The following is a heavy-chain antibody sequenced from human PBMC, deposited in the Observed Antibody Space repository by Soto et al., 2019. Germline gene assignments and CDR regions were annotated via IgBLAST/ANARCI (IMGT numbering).Heavy chain of an antibody. CDR3: AKLLDARWGAFDF. Sequence: ASVKVSCKASGYTFTSYGISWVRQAPGQGLEWMGWIKTYNLNTNYAQKFQGRVTMTTDTSTSTAYMELRSLRSDDTAVYFCAKLLDARWGAFDFWGQGTMVTVSS. J-gene: IGHJ3*01. V-gene: IGHV1-18*01. D-gene: IGHD3-10*01. CDR2: IKTYNLNT. CDR1: GYTFTSYG.